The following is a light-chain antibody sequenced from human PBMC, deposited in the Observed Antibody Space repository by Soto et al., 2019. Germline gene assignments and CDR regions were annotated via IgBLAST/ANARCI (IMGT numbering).Light chain of an antibody. CDR3: QQSYSTPIT. CDR2: AAS. CDR1: QSISSY. Sequence: DIQMTQSPSSLSASVGDRVTITCRASQSISSYLNWYQQKPGKAPKLLIYAASSLQRGVPSRFSGSGSGTDFTLTISILRPEDFATYYCQQSYSTPITFDQGTRLEIK. J-gene: IGKJ5*01. V-gene: IGKV1-39*01.